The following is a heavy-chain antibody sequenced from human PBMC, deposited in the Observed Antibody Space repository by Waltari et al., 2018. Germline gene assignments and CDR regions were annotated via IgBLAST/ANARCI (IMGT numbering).Heavy chain of an antibody. CDR2: ISYDGSNE. V-gene: IGHV3-30*04. D-gene: IGHD1-7*01. Sequence: QVQLVESGGGVVQPGRSVSLSCAASGFRFRSHAMHWVRQAPGKGLEWVALISYDGSNEDYADSVQGRFTISRDNSKNTLYLQIDSLRTEDTAVYYCARDRIWKYVFDYWGQGTLVTVSS. CDR3: ARDRIWKYVFDY. CDR1: GFRFRSHA. J-gene: IGHJ4*02.